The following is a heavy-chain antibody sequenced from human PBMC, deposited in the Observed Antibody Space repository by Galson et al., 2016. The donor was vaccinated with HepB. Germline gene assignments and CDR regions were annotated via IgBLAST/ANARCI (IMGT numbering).Heavy chain of an antibody. CDR1: GYSFTTYW. J-gene: IGHJ4*02. CDR2: IYPGDSDT. D-gene: IGHD6-13*01. Sequence: QSGAEVKTPGESLKISCKGSGYSFTTYWIGWARQMPGKGLEWMGMIYPGDSDTRYSPSFQGQVTISADQSINTAYLQWSSLKASDTAMYYCARTVSIAAAGGADYWGQGTLVTVSS. V-gene: IGHV5-51*01. CDR3: ARTVSIAAAGGADY.